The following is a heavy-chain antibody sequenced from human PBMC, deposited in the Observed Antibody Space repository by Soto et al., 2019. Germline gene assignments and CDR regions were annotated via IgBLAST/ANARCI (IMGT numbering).Heavy chain of an antibody. V-gene: IGHV4-59*08. CDR1: GGSISSYY. Sequence: PSETLSLTCTVSGGSISSYYWSWIRQPPGKGLEWIGYIYYSGSTNYNPSLKSRVTISVDTSKNQFSLKLSSVTAADTAVYYSASMAQKWFDPWGQGTLVTVSS. CDR2: IYYSGST. D-gene: IGHD3-10*01. J-gene: IGHJ5*02. CDR3: ASMAQKWFDP.